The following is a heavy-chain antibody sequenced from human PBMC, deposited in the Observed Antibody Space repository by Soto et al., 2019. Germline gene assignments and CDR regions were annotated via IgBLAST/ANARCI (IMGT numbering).Heavy chain of an antibody. D-gene: IGHD3-9*01. J-gene: IGHJ4*02. Sequence: QLQLQESGPGLVKPSETLSLTCTVSGGSISSSSYYWGWIRQPPGKGLEWIGSIYYSGSTYYNPSLMSRVTISVDTSKNQFSLKLSSVTAADTAVYYCARLLYYDILTGPYYFDYWGQGTLVTVSS. CDR2: IYYSGST. CDR3: ARLLYYDILTGPYYFDY. CDR1: GGSISSSSYY. V-gene: IGHV4-39*01.